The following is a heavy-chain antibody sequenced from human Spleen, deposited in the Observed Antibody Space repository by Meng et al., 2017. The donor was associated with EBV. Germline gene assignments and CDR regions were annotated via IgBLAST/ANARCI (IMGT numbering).Heavy chain of an antibody. Sequence: QVQLQESGSGLVRPSQTLSLTCTVSGDSITSGGYSWTWIRQTPGKGLEWIGNIYHSGTTYYNPSLKSRVTLSVDTSANQFSLKLTSLTAADTAVYYCARDQPGWFDPWGQGTLVTVFS. CDR3: ARDQPGWFDP. D-gene: IGHD1-14*01. V-gene: IGHV4-30-2*01. CDR1: GDSITSGGYS. J-gene: IGHJ5*02. CDR2: IYHSGTT.